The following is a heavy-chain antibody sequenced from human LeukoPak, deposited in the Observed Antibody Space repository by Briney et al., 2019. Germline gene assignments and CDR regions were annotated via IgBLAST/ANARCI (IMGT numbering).Heavy chain of an antibody. CDR1: GYTFTSYG. D-gene: IGHD1-26*01. CDR3: AKDGTLGATASDY. CDR2: ISAYTGDT. Sequence: ASVKVSCKASGYTFTSYGISWVRQAPGQGLEWMGWISAYTGDTNYAKNLQGRLTMTTDTSTSTAYMELRRLRSDDTAVYYCAKDGTLGATASDYWGQGTLVTVSS. J-gene: IGHJ4*02. V-gene: IGHV1-18*01.